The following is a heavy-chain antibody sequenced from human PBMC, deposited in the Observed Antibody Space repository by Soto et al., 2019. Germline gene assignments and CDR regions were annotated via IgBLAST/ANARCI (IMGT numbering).Heavy chain of an antibody. CDR3: ARSVVAAPFDY. CDR2: IYYSGST. V-gene: IGHV4-59*01. D-gene: IGHD2-15*01. Sequence: SETLSPTCTVSGGSISSYYWSWIRQPPGKGLEWIGYIYYSGSTNYNPSLKSRVTISVDTSKNQFSLKLSSVTAADTAVYYCARSVVAAPFDYWGQGTLVTVSS. CDR1: GGSISSYY. J-gene: IGHJ4*02.